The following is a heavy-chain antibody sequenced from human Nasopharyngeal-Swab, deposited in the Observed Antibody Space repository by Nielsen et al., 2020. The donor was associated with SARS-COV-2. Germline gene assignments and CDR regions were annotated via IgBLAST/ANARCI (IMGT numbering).Heavy chain of an antibody. V-gene: IGHV3-23*01. Sequence: ESLKISCAASGFTFSSYAMSWVRQAPGKGLEWVSIISGSGDTTYWADSVNDRFSISRDNTKNTLYLQMNSLRVEDTAVYYCAKAPYLRGLDVWGQGTTVTVSS. J-gene: IGHJ6*02. CDR2: ISGSGDTT. CDR1: GFTFSSYA. D-gene: IGHD2-21*01. CDR3: AKAPYLRGLDV.